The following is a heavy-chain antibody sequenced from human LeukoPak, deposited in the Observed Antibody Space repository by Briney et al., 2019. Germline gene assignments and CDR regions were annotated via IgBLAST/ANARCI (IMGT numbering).Heavy chain of an antibody. Sequence: GGSLRLSCAASGFTFSSSAMTWVRQAPGKGLEWVSAISGRGGSTFYADYVKGRFTISRDNSKNTLYLQVNSLTAEDTAVYYCAAPALSCSGGSCFSGLSYWGQGTLVTVSS. V-gene: IGHV3-23*01. CDR2: ISGRGGST. CDR3: AAPALSCSGGSCFSGLSY. CDR1: GFTFSSSA. J-gene: IGHJ4*02. D-gene: IGHD2-15*01.